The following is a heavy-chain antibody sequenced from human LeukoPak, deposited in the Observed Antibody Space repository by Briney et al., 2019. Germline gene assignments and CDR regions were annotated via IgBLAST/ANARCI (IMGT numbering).Heavy chain of an antibody. Sequence: GGSLRLSCAASGFTSSNYAMHWVRQAPGKGLEWVAFISSDESGKYYADSVKGRFTISRDNSKNTLYLQMNSLRAEDTAVYYCARDISGWYSGGYFRMDVWGQGTTVTVSS. J-gene: IGHJ6*02. D-gene: IGHD6-19*01. V-gene: IGHV3-30-3*01. CDR1: GFTSSNYA. CDR2: ISSDESGK. CDR3: ARDISGWYSGGYFRMDV.